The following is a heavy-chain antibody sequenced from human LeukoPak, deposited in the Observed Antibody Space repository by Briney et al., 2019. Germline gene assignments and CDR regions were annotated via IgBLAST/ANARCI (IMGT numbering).Heavy chain of an antibody. Sequence: DPSQTLSLTCTVSGGSISSGDYYWSWIRQPPGKGLEWIGEIYHSGSTNYNPSLKSRVTISVDKSKNQFSLKLSSLAAADTAVYYCARGHYTSSWYVFDYWGQGTLVTVSS. D-gene: IGHD6-13*01. V-gene: IGHV4-30-2*02. CDR2: IYHSGST. CDR1: GGSISSGDYY. J-gene: IGHJ4*02. CDR3: ARGHYTSSWYVFDY.